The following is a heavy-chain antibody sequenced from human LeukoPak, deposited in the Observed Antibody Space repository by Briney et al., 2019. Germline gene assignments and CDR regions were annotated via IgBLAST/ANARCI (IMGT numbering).Heavy chain of an antibody. CDR3: AKDIGSSSWYLGN. J-gene: IGHJ4*02. CDR1: GFTFDDYA. D-gene: IGHD6-13*01. Sequence: PGGSLRLSCAASGFTFDDYAMHWVRQAPGKGLKWVSGISWNSGSIGYADSVKGRFTISRDNAKNSLYLEMNSLRAEDTALYYCAKDIGSSSWYLGNWGQGTLVTVSS. V-gene: IGHV3-9*01. CDR2: ISWNSGSI.